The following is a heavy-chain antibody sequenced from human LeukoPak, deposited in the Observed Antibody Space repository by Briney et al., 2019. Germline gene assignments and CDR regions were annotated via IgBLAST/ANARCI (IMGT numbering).Heavy chain of an antibody. Sequence: SETLSLTCTVSGGSISSYYCSWIRQPAGKGLEWIGRIYTRGRTNYNPSLKSRVTMSVDTSKNQFSLKLSSVTAAETAVYYCARGRYCSADICSGGDAFDIWGQGTMVSVSS. D-gene: IGHD2-15*01. CDR3: ARGRYCSADICSGGDAFDI. J-gene: IGHJ3*02. CDR2: IYTRGRT. CDR1: GGSISSYY. V-gene: IGHV4-4*07.